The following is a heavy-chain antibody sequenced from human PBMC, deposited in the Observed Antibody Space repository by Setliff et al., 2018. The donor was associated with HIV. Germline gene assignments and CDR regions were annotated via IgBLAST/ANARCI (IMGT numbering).Heavy chain of an antibody. CDR3: ARTKGGSKHGSFWDS. CDR2: IHYNGIT. D-gene: IGHD3-10*01. V-gene: IGHV4-31*03. J-gene: IGHJ5*02. Sequence: PSETMSLTCTVSGDSINTDGLYWTWIRQHPATGLEWIGYIHYNGITYYNPSLESRVSISVDLSKNQFSLKLNSVTVADTAVYYCARTKGGSKHGSFWDSWGQGILVTVS. CDR1: GDSINTDGLY.